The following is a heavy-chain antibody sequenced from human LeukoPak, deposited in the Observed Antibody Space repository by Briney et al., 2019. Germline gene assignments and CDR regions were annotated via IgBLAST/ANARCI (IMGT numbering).Heavy chain of an antibody. CDR3: AKVWGSYSPGYFDY. D-gene: IGHD1-26*01. V-gene: IGHV3-23*01. CDR2: ISGSGGSI. J-gene: IGHJ4*02. Sequence: PGGSLRLSCAASRFTFSSYAMNWVRQAPGKGLEWVSAISGSGGSIYYTDSVKGRFTISRDNSKNTLFLQMNSLRAEDTAVYYCAKVWGSYSPGYFDYWGQGTLVTVSS. CDR1: RFTFSSYA.